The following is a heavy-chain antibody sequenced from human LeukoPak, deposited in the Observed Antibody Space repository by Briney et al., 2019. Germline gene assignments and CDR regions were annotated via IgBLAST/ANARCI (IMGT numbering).Heavy chain of an antibody. J-gene: IGHJ3*02. V-gene: IGHV1-8*01. D-gene: IGHD2-21*02. CDR2: MNPNSGNT. CDR1: GYTFTSYD. Sequence: ASVKLSCKASGYTFTSYDINWVRQATGQGLEWMGWMNPNSGNTGYAQNFQGRVTIARNTSISTAYMELSSLRSEDTAVYYCARVCGGDCYSTAFDSWGQGTMATVSS. CDR3: ARVCGGDCYSTAFDS.